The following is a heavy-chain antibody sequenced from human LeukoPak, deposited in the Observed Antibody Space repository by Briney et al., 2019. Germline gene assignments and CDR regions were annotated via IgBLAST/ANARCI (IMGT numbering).Heavy chain of an antibody. CDR3: ARVGCSSTSCYKGNWFDP. CDR2: IYTSGST. V-gene: IGHV4-4*07. J-gene: IGHJ5*02. CDR1: GGSISSYY. D-gene: IGHD2-2*02. Sequence: SETLSLTCTVSGGSISSYYWSWIRQPAGKGLEWIGRIYTSGSTNYNPSLKSRVTMSVDTSKSQFSLKLSSVTAADTAVYYCARVGCSSTSCYKGNWFDPWGQGTLVTVSS.